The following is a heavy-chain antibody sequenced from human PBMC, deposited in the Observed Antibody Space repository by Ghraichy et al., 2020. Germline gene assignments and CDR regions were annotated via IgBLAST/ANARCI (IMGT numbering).Heavy chain of an antibody. CDR1: GYTFTSYG. D-gene: IGHD2-15*01. CDR2: ISAYNGNT. CDR3: ARDRTSGYRASLEDNWFDP. Sequence: ASVKVSCKASGYTFTSYGISWVRQAPGQGLEWMGWISAYNGNTNYAQKLQGRVTMTTDTSTSTAYMELRSLRSDDTAVYYCARDRTSGYRASLEDNWFDPWGQGTLVTVSS. J-gene: IGHJ5*02. V-gene: IGHV1-18*04.